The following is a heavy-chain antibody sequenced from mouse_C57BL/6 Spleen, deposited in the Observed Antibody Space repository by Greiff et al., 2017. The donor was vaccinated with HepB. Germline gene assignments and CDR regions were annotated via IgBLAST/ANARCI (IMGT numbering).Heavy chain of an antibody. J-gene: IGHJ2*01. Sequence: VHLVESGAELVRPGASVTLSCKASGYTFTDYEMHWVKQTPVHGLEWIGAIDPETGGTAYNQKFKGKAILTADKSSSTAYMELRSLTSEDSAVYYCTRGDWDVRGYFDYWGQGTTLTVSS. CDR3: TRGDWDVRGYFDY. CDR2: IDPETGGT. V-gene: IGHV1-15*01. CDR1: GYTFTDYE. D-gene: IGHD4-1*01.